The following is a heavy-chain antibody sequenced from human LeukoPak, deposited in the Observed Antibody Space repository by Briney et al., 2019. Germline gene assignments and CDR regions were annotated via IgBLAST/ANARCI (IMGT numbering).Heavy chain of an antibody. CDR2: IQYDGSDT. D-gene: IGHD3-9*01. Sequence: GGSLRLSCAASGFSFSTYDMHWVRQAPGKGLEWVAFIQYDGSDTYYADSVKGRFTISRDNSKNTLYLQMNSLRAEDTAVYYCAKGPNYDILTGWRKTYNGFDIWGQGTMVTVSS. CDR3: AKGPNYDILTGWRKTYNGFDI. J-gene: IGHJ3*02. V-gene: IGHV3-30*02. CDR1: GFSFSTYD.